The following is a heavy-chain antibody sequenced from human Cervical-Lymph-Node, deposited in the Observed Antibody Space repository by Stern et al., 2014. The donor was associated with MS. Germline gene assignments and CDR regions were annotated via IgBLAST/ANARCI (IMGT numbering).Heavy chain of an antibody. CDR1: GFRFSEYT. CDR2: ISGSRTYI. V-gene: IGHV3-21*01. CDR3: ARDSGMTAADYYYKGMDV. J-gene: IGHJ6*02. D-gene: IGHD1-14*01. Sequence: EVQLVESGGGLVKPGGSLRLSCVGSGFRFSEYTMNWVRQAPGKGPEWVSSISGSRTYIAYKDALKGRFTISRDNPNNSVYLQIDSLRGEDTAVYYCARDSGMTAADYYYKGMDVWGQGTTVTVSS.